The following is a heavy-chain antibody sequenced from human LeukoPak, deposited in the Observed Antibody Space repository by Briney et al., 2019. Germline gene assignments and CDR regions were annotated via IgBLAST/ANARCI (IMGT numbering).Heavy chain of an antibody. D-gene: IGHD3-10*01. CDR2: IYYSGGT. V-gene: IGHV4-39*07. Sequence: PSETLSLTCTVSVGSISISSYYWGWIRQPPGTGLESIGSIYYSGGTNYNPSLMSRVTISLHTSKNQFSLRLTCVDAADIAVYYCVRAYFGSGTIVSWGQGTLVTVSS. CDR3: VRAYFGSGTIVS. J-gene: IGHJ4*02. CDR1: VGSISISSYY.